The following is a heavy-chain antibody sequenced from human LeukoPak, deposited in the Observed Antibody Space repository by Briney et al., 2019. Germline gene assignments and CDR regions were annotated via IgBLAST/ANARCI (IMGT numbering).Heavy chain of an antibody. D-gene: IGHD2-15*01. Sequence: SETLSLTCTVSGDSFSTYYWSWIRQPPGEGLEWIGYVSYSGSTNYNPSLKSRLTISLDTSKSQFSLRLSSVTAADTAVYYCARIHRYCSGGACYVLDNWGQGTLVAVSS. CDR2: VSYSGST. CDR1: GDSFSTYY. V-gene: IGHV4-59*01. J-gene: IGHJ4*02. CDR3: ARIHRYCSGGACYVLDN.